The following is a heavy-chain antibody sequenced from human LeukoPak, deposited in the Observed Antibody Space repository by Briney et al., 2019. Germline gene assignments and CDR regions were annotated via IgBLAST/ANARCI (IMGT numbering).Heavy chain of an antibody. Sequence: ASVKVSCKVSGYTLTELSMHWVRQAPGKGLEWMGGFDPEDGETIYAQKFQGRVTMTEDTSTDTAYMELSSLRSEDTAVYYCATAQGYCTNGVCSGAFDIWGQGTMVTVSS. CDR3: ATAQGYCTNGVCSGAFDI. J-gene: IGHJ3*02. D-gene: IGHD2-8*01. V-gene: IGHV1-24*01. CDR2: FDPEDGET. CDR1: GYTLTELS.